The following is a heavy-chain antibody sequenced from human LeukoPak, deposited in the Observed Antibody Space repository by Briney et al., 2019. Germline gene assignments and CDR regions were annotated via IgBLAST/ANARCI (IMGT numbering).Heavy chain of an antibody. CDR2: IYYSGST. J-gene: IGHJ4*02. D-gene: IGHD5-12*01. V-gene: IGHV4-59*01. CDR3: ARVNSGYDSGFDY. Sequence: SETLSLTCTVSGGSISSYYWGWIRQHPGKGLEWIGYIYYSGSTNYNPSLKSRVTISVDTSKNQFSLKLSSVTAADTAVYYCARVNSGYDSGFDYWGQGALVTVSS. CDR1: GGSISSYY.